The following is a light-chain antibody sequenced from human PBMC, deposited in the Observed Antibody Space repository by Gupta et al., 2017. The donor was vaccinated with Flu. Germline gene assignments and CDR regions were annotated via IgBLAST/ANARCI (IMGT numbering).Light chain of an antibody. CDR3: MQDKHWLYT. J-gene: IGKJ2*01. CDR1: QSRVHSDGNNY. CDR2: KAS. Sequence: VTLGHPASISCTTSQSRVHSDGNNYLDWFQQRPGQSPRRLIYKASNRDSGVPDRFSGSGSGTDFTLKISSVEAEDVGVYYCMQDKHWLYTFGQGTKLEIK. V-gene: IGKV2-30*02.